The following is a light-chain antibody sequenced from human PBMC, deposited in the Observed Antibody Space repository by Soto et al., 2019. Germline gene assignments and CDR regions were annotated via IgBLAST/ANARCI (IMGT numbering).Light chain of an antibody. CDR1: QSVGNN. CDR2: ATS. Sequence: EIVVTQSPATLSVSPGERATLSCRASQSVGNNFAWYQQKPGQAPRLLIIATSTRATGVPARFSGSGSGTEFTLTISSLQSEDAAAYYCQQYGDRHLTFGGGAKVEIE. J-gene: IGKJ4*02. CDR3: QQYGDRHLT. V-gene: IGKV3-15*01.